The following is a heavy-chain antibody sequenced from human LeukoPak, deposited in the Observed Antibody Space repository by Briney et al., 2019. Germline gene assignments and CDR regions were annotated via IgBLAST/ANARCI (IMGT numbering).Heavy chain of an antibody. J-gene: IGHJ4*02. V-gene: IGHV1-2*02. CDR3: AREDTYGEYRPLDS. Sequence: ASVKVSCKTSGYSFIDYYIHWVRQAPGQGLEWMGWINPSSGVTKFSQELQDRVTLTRDTSLSTAYMELNSLTFDDTAIYYCAREDTYGEYRPLDSWGQGAPVTVSS. CDR1: GYSFIDYY. CDR2: INPSSGVT. D-gene: IGHD5-18*01.